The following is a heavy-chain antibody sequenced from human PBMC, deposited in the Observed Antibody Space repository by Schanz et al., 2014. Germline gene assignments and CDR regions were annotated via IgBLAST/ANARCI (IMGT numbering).Heavy chain of an antibody. Sequence: VQLLESGGGLVQPGGSLRLSCAASGFTFSSYGMHWVRQAPGKGLEWVAVIWYDGSNKYYADSVKGRFTISRDNSKNTLFLQMNSLRAEDTAVYCCARGGPAYYFDDWGQGTLVTVSS. CDR3: ARGGPAYYFDD. CDR1: GFTFSSYG. V-gene: IGHV3-33*01. J-gene: IGHJ4*02. CDR2: IWYDGSNK.